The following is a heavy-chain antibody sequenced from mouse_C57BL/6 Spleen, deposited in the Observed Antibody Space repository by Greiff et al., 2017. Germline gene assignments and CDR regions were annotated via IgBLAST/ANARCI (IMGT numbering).Heavy chain of an antibody. D-gene: IGHD1-1*01. CDR2: IYPGDGDT. CDR1: GYAFSSYW. CDR3: ARGVDVENYFDY. Sequence: QVQLQQSGAELVKPGASVKISCKASGYAFSSYWMNWVKQRPGKGLEWIGQIYPGDGDTNYNGKFKGKATLTADKASSTAYMQLSSLTAEDSAVYFCARGVDVENYFDYWGQGTTLTVSS. V-gene: IGHV1-80*01. J-gene: IGHJ2*01.